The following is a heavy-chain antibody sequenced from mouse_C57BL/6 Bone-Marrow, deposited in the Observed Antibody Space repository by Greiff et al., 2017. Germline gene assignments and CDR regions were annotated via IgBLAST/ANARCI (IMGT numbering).Heavy chain of an antibody. CDR2: IRNKANGYTT. V-gene: IGHV7-3*01. Sequence: EVKLLESGGGLVQPGGSLSLSCAASGFTFTDYYMSWVRQPPGKALEWLGFIRNKANGYTTEYSASVKGRFTISRDNSQSILYLQMNALRAEDSATYYCARCYYGSSHWYFDVWGTGTTVTVSS. D-gene: IGHD1-1*01. CDR1: GFTFTDYY. J-gene: IGHJ1*03. CDR3: ARCYYGSSHWYFDV.